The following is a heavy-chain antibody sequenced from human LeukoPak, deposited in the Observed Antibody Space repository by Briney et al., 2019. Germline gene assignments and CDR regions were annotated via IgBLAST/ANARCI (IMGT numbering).Heavy chain of an antibody. Sequence: GASVKVSCKASGYTFTGYYMHWVRQAPGQGLEWMGWINPNSGGTNYAQKFQGRVTMTRDTSISTAYMGLSRLRSDDTAVYYCARAPLPFYDFWSGYHPTFDYWGQGTLVTVSS. J-gene: IGHJ4*02. V-gene: IGHV1-2*02. CDR1: GYTFTGYY. CDR3: ARAPLPFYDFWSGYHPTFDY. D-gene: IGHD3-3*01. CDR2: INPNSGGT.